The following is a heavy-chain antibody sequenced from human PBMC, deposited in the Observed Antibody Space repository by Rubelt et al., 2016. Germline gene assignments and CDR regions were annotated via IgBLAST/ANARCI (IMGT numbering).Heavy chain of an antibody. CDR3: ARGGGLTWWDILNY. CDR2: ISVSNDNT. J-gene: IGHJ4*02. V-gene: IGHV1-18*01. D-gene: IGHD2-15*01. CDR1: GYTFTSYG. Sequence: QVQLVQSGAEVKQPGASVKVSCKASGYTFTSYGISWVRQAPGQGLEWMGWISVSNDNTKYGQKFQGRVSMTTDTSTNTGHMELRSLRSEGTAVYYCARGGGLTWWDILNYWGQGTLVTVSS.